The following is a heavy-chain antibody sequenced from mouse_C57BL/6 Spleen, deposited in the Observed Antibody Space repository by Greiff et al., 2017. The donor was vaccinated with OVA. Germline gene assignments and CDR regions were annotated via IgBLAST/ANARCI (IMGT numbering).Heavy chain of an antibody. V-gene: IGHV8-8*01. CDR2: IWWDDDK. CDR3: ARTSSYYRYFDV. Sequence: LQQSGPGILQPSQTLSLTCSFSGFSLSTFGMGVGWIRQPSGKGLEWLAHIWWDDDKYYNPALKSRLTISKDTSKNQVFLKIANVDTADTATYYCARTSSYYRYFDVWGTGTTVTVSS. J-gene: IGHJ1*03. CDR1: GFSLSTFGMG.